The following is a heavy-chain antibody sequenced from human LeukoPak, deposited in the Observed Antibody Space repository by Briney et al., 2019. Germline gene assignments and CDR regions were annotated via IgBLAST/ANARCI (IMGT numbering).Heavy chain of an antibody. D-gene: IGHD2-15*01. Sequence: GGSLRLSCAASGFTFSSYGMHWVRQAPGKGLEWVAVIWYDGSNKYYADSVKGRFTISRDNSKNTLYLQMNSLRAEDTAVYYCAGSDYYYYMDVWGKGTTVTVSS. V-gene: IGHV3-33*01. CDR1: GFTFSSYG. J-gene: IGHJ6*03. CDR3: AGSDYYYYMDV. CDR2: IWYDGSNK.